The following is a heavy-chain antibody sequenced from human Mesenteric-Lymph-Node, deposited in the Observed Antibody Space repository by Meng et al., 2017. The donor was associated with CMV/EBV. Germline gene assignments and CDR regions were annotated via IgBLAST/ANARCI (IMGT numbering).Heavy chain of an antibody. CDR1: GYSISSGYY. Sequence: SETLSLTCTVSGYSISSGYYWGWIRQPPGKGLEWIGSIYHSGSTYYNPSLKSRVTISVDTSKNQFSLKLSSVTAADTAVYYCARDPKGGIDYWGQGTLVTVSS. J-gene: IGHJ4*02. CDR3: ARDPKGGIDY. V-gene: IGHV4-38-2*02. D-gene: IGHD3-16*01. CDR2: IYHSGST.